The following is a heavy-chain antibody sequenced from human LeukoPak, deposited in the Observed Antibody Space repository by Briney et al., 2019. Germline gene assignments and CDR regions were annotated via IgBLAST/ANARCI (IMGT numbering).Heavy chain of an antibody. CDR2: IYSGSST. Sequence: PGGSLRLSCAASGFTVSSNYMSWVRQAPGKGLEWVSVIYSGSSTYYADSVKGRFTISRDNSKNTLYLQMNSLRAEDTAVYYCARDSGLTTEDYWGQGTLVTVSS. D-gene: IGHD4-11*01. J-gene: IGHJ4*02. CDR3: ARDSGLTTEDY. CDR1: GFTVSSNY. V-gene: IGHV3-53*01.